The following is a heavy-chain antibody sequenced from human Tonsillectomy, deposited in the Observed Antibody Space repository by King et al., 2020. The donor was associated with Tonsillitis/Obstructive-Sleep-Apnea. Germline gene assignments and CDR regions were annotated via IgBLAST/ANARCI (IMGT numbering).Heavy chain of an antibody. CDR2: IYPSDSYT. CDR3: ARPGGYCTGGVCYGY. D-gene: IGHD2-8*02. V-gene: IGHV5-10-1*01. J-gene: IGHJ4*02. CDR1: GYSFTSYW. Sequence: QLVQSGAEVKKPGESLRISCKGSGYSFTSYWISWVRQMPGKGLEWMGRIYPSDSYTNYSPSFQGHVTISADQSISTAYLQWSSLRASDTAMYYCARPGGYCTGGVCYGYWGQGTLVTVSS.